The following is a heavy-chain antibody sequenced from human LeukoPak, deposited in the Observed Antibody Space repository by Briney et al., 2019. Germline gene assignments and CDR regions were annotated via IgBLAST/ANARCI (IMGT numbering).Heavy chain of an antibody. D-gene: IGHD5-12*01. CDR3: ARDVSGYEPAFWFDP. J-gene: IGHJ5*02. CDR1: GGSISTYY. Sequence: SETLSLTCTVSGGSISTYYWSWIRQPPGKGLEWIGYIYYSGSTYYNPSLKSRVTMSVDTSKNQFSLKLSSVTAADTAVYYCARDVSGYEPAFWFDPWGQGTLVTVSS. V-gene: IGHV4-59*12. CDR2: IYYSGST.